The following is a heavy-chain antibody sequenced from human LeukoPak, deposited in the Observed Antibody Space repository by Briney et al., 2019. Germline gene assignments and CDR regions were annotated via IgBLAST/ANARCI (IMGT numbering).Heavy chain of an antibody. J-gene: IGHJ4*02. CDR1: GFTSSDYW. CDR3: ARGXXXPFDC. Sequence: GGSLRLSCAASGFTSSDYWMHWVRQAPGKGLEWVANIKQDGSEKNYVASVKGRFTISRDNAKNSLYLQMNSLRAEDTALYYCARGXXXPFDCWGQGXLVTVS. V-gene: IGHV3-7*01. CDR2: IKQDGSEK.